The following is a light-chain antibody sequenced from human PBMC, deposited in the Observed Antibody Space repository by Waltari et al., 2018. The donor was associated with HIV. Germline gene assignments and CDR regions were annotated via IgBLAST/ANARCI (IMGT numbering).Light chain of an antibody. CDR1: DREVGFSKF. Sequence: QSVLTQPASVSGSPGQSITISCTGTDREVGFSKFVTSYQQHPAKAPRRLIYRVTARASGNSSRFSSSKSGNTASLTISGLQTEDEADYYCTSYSNKNELVCGGGTTLTVL. CDR3: TSYSNKNELV. CDR2: RVT. J-gene: IGLJ3*02. V-gene: IGLV2-14*03.